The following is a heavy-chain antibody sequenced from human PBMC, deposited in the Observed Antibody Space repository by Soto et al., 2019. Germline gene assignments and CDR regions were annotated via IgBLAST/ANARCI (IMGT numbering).Heavy chain of an antibody. CDR2: ISYDGSNK. V-gene: IGHV3-30*18. Sequence: GGSLRLSCAASGFTFSSYGMHWVCQAPGKGLEWVAVISYDGSNKYYADSVKGRFTISRDNSKNTLYLQMNSLRAEDTAVYYCANLYYYDSSGYSPDYYYYGMDVWGQGTTVTVSS. CDR3: ANLYYYDSSGYSPDYYYYGMDV. J-gene: IGHJ6*02. CDR1: GFTFSSYG. D-gene: IGHD3-22*01.